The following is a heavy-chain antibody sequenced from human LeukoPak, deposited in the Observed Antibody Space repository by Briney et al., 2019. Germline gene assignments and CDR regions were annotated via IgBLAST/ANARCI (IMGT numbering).Heavy chain of an antibody. CDR2: IYYSGST. D-gene: IGHD2-15*01. J-gene: IGHJ5*02. Sequence: PSETLSLTCTVSGGSISSGSYYWSWIRQPAGKGLEWIGRIYYSGSTYYNPSLKSRVTISVDTSKNQFSLKLSSVTAADTAVYYCARPGGGSPRGWFDPWGQGTLVTVSS. CDR1: GGSISSGSYY. CDR3: ARPGGGSPRGWFDP. V-gene: IGHV4-39*01.